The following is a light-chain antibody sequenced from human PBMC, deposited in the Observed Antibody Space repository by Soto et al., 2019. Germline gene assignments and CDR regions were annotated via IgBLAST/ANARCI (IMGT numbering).Light chain of an antibody. CDR1: QSVSSSY. J-gene: IGKJ2*01. CDR3: QQYGSSPMYT. CDR2: GAS. Sequence: EIVLTQSPGTLSLSPGERATLSCRASQSVSSSYLAWYQQKPGQAPRLLIHGASTRATGIPDRFSGSGSGTDFKLTISRLEPEDFAVYYCQQYGSSPMYTFGQGTKLEIK. V-gene: IGKV3-20*01.